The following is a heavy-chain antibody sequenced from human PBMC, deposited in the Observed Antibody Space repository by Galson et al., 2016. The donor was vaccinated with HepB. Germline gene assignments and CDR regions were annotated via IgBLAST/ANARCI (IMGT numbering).Heavy chain of an antibody. CDR1: GYSFTCYW. CDR2: IDPSDSYT. D-gene: IGHD3-22*01. J-gene: IGHJ3*02. CDR3: ARLPNNYYDSSGYRSDAFDI. V-gene: IGHV5-10-1*01. Sequence: QSGAEVKKPGESLRISCKGSGYSFTCYWISWVRQMPGKGLEWMGRIDPSDSYTNYSPSFQGHVTISADKSISTAYLQWSSLKASDTAMYYCARLPNNYYDSSGYRSDAFDIWGQGTMVTVSS.